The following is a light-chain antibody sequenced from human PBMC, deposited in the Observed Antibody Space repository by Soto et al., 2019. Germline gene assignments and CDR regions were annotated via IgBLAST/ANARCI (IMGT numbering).Light chain of an antibody. J-gene: IGKJ1*01. CDR1: QSISSW. CDR2: DAS. CDR3: QQYNSYSWT. V-gene: IGKV1-5*01. Sequence: IKMTQSPSTLSASVEDRVTITCRASQSISSWLAWYQQKPGKAPKLLIYDASSLESGVPSRFSGSGSGTEFTLTISSLQPDDFATYYCQQYNSYSWTFGQGTKVDIK.